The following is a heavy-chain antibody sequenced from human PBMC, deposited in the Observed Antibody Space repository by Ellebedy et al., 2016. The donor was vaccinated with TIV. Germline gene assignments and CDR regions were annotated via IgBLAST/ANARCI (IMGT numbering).Heavy chain of an antibody. Sequence: PGGSLRLSCAASGFTFTTYAMHWVRQAPGKGLEWVSGFGISGDTTYYADSVKGRFTISRDNSKNTLYLQMNSLRAEDTAVYYCVNYSGNLGYWGQGTLVTVSS. J-gene: IGHJ4*02. CDR1: GFTFTTYA. V-gene: IGHV3-23*01. CDR3: VNYSGNLGY. CDR2: FGISGDTT. D-gene: IGHD4-23*01.